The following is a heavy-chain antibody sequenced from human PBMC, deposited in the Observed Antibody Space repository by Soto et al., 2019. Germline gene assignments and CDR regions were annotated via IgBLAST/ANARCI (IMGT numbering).Heavy chain of an antibody. CDR3: ARLEYDSDVVNPVGGLHP. J-gene: IGHJ5*02. V-gene: IGHV4-4*02. Sequence: QVRLQESGPGHVKPSGTLSLTCTVSGASISSSNWWNWVRQPPGKGPEWIGEIYPSGSTNYNPALQSRVTICTEKSKNQYSLRLTSVTAADTAMYYCARLEYDSDVVNPVGGLHPWGQGTLVTVSS. CDR2: IYPSGST. CDR1: GASISSSNW. D-gene: IGHD3-3*01.